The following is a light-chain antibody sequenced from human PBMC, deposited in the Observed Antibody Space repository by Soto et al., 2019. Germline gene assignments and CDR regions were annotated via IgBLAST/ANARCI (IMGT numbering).Light chain of an antibody. CDR2: RNS. V-gene: IGLV1-47*01. CDR3: AAWDDNLSGLYV. Sequence: QSVLTQSPSASGTPGQRVTISCSGSASTIRRNYVYWYQQLPGTAPKLLIYRNSQRPSGVPDRFSGSKSGTSASLAISGLRSEDEADYYWAAWDDNLSGLYVFGAGTKVTVL. CDR1: ASTIRRNY. J-gene: IGLJ1*01.